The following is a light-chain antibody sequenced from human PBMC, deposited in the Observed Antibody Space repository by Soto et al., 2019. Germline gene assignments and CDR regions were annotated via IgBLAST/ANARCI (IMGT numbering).Light chain of an antibody. CDR3: SSYVDSISYV. J-gene: IGLJ1*01. V-gene: IGLV2-8*01. Sequence: QSALTQPPAASGSPVQSVTISCTGTSSDVGGYNYVSWYQQHPGKAPKLMIYEVNKRPSGVPDRFSGSKSGNTASLTVSGLQAEDEADYYCSSYVDSISYVFGTGTKVTVL. CDR2: EVN. CDR1: SSDVGGYNY.